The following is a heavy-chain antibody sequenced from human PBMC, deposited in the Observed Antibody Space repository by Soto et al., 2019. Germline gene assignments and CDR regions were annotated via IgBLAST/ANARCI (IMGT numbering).Heavy chain of an antibody. D-gene: IGHD6-6*01. CDR2: IIPIFGTA. CDR3: ARDLEYSSSTLDY. J-gene: IGHJ4*02. Sequence: SVKVSCKASGGTFSSYAISWVRQAPGQGLEWMGGIIPIFGTANYAQKFQGRVTITADESTSTAYMELSSLRSEDTAVYYCARDLEYSSSTLDYWGQGTLVTASS. V-gene: IGHV1-69*13. CDR1: GGTFSSYA.